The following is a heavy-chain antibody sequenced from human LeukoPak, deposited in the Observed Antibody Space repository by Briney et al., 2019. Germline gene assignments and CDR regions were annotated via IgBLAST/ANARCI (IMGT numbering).Heavy chain of an antibody. CDR1: GGSISSSSYY. V-gene: IGHV4-39*01. J-gene: IGHJ4*02. CDR3: ARRIVGARGYYFDY. CDR2: IYYSGST. D-gene: IGHD1-26*01. Sequence: SETLSLTCTVSGGSISSSSYYWGWIRQPPGKGLEWIGSIYYSGSTYYNPSLKSRVTISVDTSKNQFSLKLSSVTAADTAVYYCARRIVGARGYYFDYWGQGTLVTVSS.